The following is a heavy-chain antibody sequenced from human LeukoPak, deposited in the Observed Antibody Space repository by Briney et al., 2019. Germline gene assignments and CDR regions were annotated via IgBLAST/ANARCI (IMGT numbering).Heavy chain of an antibody. CDR1: GFTFSSFE. Sequence: PGGSLRLSCVASGFTFSSFEMNWDRQAPGRGLEWVSYMSSSGSTIYHADSVKGRFTISRDNAKNLLYLQMNSLRAEDTAVYYCARGPSYQGGFDYWGQGTLVTVSS. CDR2: MSSSGSTI. J-gene: IGHJ4*02. CDR3: ARGPSYQGGFDY. D-gene: IGHD1-26*01. V-gene: IGHV3-48*03.